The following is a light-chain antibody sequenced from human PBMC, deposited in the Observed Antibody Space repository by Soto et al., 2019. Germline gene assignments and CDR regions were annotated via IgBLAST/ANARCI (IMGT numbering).Light chain of an antibody. CDR3: CSYAGSMTWV. CDR2: EGN. CDR1: SSDIGSYNL. Sequence: ALTQPASVSGSPGQSITISCTGTSSDIGSYNLVSWYQQHPGKAPKVIIYEGNERPSGVSNRFSGSKSGNTASLTISGLQAEDEADYCCCSYAGSMTWVFGGGTKLTVL. J-gene: IGLJ3*02. V-gene: IGLV2-23*01.